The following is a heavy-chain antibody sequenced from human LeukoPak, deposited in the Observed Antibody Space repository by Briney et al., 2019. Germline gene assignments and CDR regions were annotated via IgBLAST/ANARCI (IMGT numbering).Heavy chain of an antibody. V-gene: IGHV4-39*01. J-gene: IGHJ4*02. Sequence: PSETLSLTCTVSGGSISSSNYYWGWIRQPPGKGPEWIGNFYDSGSTYYNPSLKSRVTISVDRSKNQFSLKLNSVTAADTAVYYCARSVLAAGPFDFWGQGTLVTVSS. CDR1: GGSISSSNYY. D-gene: IGHD6-13*01. CDR2: FYDSGST. CDR3: ARSVLAAGPFDF.